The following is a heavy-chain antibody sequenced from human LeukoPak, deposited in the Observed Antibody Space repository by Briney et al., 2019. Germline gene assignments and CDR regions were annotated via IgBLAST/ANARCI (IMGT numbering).Heavy chain of an antibody. CDR2: IYTSGST. J-gene: IGHJ4*02. CDR1: GGSISSYY. D-gene: IGHD2-2*01. CDR3: ARGTYCSSTSCYGFDY. V-gene: IGHV4-4*07. Sequence: SETLSLTCTVSGGSISSYYWSWIRQPAGKGLEWIGRIYTSGSTNYNPSLKSRVTMSVDTSKNQFSLKLSSVTAADTAVYYCARGTYCSSTSCYGFDYWGQGTLVTVSS.